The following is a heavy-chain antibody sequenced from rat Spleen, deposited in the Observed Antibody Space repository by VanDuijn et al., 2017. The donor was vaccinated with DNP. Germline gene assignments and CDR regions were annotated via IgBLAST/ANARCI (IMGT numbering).Heavy chain of an antibody. Sequence: QVQLQQSGLELAKPGSSVKISCKASGYTFTNYYIGWIKQTTGQGLEYIGYINTGSGGTNYNEKFKGKATLTVDRSSSTAFMQLSSLTPDDSAVYYCARWDRGTGFAYWGQGTLVTVSS. CDR1: GYTFTNYY. J-gene: IGHJ3*01. CDR2: INTGSGGT. V-gene: IGHV1-43*01. CDR3: ARWDRGTGFAY. D-gene: IGHD4-3*01.